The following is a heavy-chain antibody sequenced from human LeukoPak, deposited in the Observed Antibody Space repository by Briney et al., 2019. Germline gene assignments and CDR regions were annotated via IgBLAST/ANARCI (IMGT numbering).Heavy chain of an antibody. V-gene: IGHV3-11*01. Sequence: PGGSLRLSCAASGFTFSDYYMSWIRQAPGKGLEWVSYISSSGSTIYYADSVKGRFTISRDNAKNSLYLQMNSLRAEDTAVYYCARFVRGIFGFSHGDYGDYYYYMDVWGKGTTVTVSS. D-gene: IGHD4-17*01. J-gene: IGHJ6*03. CDR3: ARFVRGIFGFSHGDYGDYYYYMDV. CDR2: ISSSGSTI. CDR1: GFTFSDYY.